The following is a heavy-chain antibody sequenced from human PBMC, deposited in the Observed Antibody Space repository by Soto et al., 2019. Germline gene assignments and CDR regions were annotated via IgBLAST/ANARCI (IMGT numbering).Heavy chain of an antibody. D-gene: IGHD2-21*01. CDR1: GYTFTSYY. Sequence: ASVKVSCKASGYTFTSYYMHWVRQAPGQGLEWMGIINPSGGSTSYAQKFQGRVTMTRDTSTSTVYMELSSLRPEDTAVYYCARQYGGHCYFDLWGRGTLVTVSS. J-gene: IGHJ2*01. CDR2: INPSGGST. CDR3: ARQYGGHCYFDL. V-gene: IGHV1-46*01.